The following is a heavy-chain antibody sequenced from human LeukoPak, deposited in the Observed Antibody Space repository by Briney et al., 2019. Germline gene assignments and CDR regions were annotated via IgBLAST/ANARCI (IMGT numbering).Heavy chain of an antibody. V-gene: IGHV3-21*01. J-gene: IGHJ4*02. CDR3: ATAGNYRFDY. D-gene: IGHD1-7*01. CDR1: GFTFRSHS. CDR2: ISSSSTYI. Sequence: GGSLRLSCAASGFTFRSHSMNWVRQAPGRGLEWVSSISSSSTYIYYADSVKGRLTISRDNAKNTLYLQMNSLRVEDTALYFCATAGNYRFDYWGQGTLVTVSS.